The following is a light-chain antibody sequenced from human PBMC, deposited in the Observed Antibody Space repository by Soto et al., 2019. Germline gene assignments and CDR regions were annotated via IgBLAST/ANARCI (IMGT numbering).Light chain of an antibody. CDR2: DAS. Sequence: DIQMTQSPSSLSASVGDRVSFTCQASQDISKFLNWYQHKPGQAPSLLIYDASKSQFGVPSRFSGSGSGTDFTFTISSLQPEDNATYYCQQYDTRPFTFGPGTKVDVK. CDR3: QQYDTRPFT. J-gene: IGKJ3*01. CDR1: QDISKF. V-gene: IGKV1-33*01.